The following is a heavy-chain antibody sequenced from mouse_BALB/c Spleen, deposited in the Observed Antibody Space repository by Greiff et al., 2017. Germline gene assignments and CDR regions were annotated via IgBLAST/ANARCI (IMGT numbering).Heavy chain of an antibody. J-gene: IGHJ4*01. CDR1: GFTFNTYA. V-gene: IGHV10-3*03. CDR2: IRSKSNNYAT. Sequence: EVKLMESGGGLVQPKGSLKLSCAASGFTFNTYAMHWVCQAPGKGLEWVARIRSKSNNYATYYADSVKDRFTISRDDSQSMLYLQMNNLKTEDTAMYYCVREGYYYAMDYWGQGTSVTVSS. CDR3: VREGYYYAMDY.